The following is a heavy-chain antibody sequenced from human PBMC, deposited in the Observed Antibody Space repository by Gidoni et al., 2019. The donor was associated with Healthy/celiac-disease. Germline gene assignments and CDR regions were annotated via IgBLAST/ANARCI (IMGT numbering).Heavy chain of an antibody. V-gene: IGHV3-30*04. CDR1: GFTFSSYA. J-gene: IGHJ4*02. CDR3: ARDHCSSTSCYAYYFDY. Sequence: QVQLVESGGGVVQPGRSLRLSCAASGFTFSSYAMHWVRQAPGKGLAWVAVISYDGSNKYYADSVKGRFTISRDNSKNTLYLQMNSLRAEDTAVYYCARDHCSSTSCYAYYFDYWGQGTLVTVSS. D-gene: IGHD2-2*01. CDR2: ISYDGSNK.